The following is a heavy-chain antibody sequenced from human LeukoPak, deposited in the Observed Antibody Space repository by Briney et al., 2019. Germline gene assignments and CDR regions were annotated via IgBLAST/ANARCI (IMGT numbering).Heavy chain of an antibody. Sequence: MPSETLSLTCTVSAYSISSGFYWSWIRQPPGKGLEWIGYIYYSGSTNYNPSLKSRVTISVDTSKNQLSLKLSSVTAADTAVYYCARGRKLDTYYYYYYMDVWGKGTTVTVSS. CDR2: IYYSGST. CDR3: ARGRKLDTYYYYYYMDV. J-gene: IGHJ6*03. D-gene: IGHD6-6*01. V-gene: IGHV4-61*01. CDR1: AYSISSGFY.